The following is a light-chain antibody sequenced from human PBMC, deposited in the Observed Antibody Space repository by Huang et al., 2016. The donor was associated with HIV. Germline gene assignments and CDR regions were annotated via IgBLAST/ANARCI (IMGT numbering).Light chain of an antibody. CDR2: KGS. J-gene: IGKJ1*01. CDR1: QSISSM. CDR3: QQYISYPWT. V-gene: IGKV1-5*03. Sequence: DIQMTQSPSTLCASVGDRATITCRASQSISSMLAWYQQKPGKAPKLLIYKGSNLETGVSSRFSGSGSGTEFTLTINSLQPDDFASYYCQQYISYPWTFGQGTKVEIK.